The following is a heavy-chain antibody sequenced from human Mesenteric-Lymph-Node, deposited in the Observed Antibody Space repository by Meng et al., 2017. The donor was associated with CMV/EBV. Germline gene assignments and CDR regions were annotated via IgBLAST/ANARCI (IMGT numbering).Heavy chain of an antibody. Sequence: QVQPVQSGAEVKKPWASLSAPLKAFGYTFIDYYINWGRQAPGQGLEWMGRINPKTGGRSYAQNFQGRVTMTRDTSINTAYMEVNRLNSDDTAMYYCARDRDTDWYSPFDYWGPGILVTVSS. CDR3: ARDRDTDWYSPFDY. V-gene: IGHV1-2*06. J-gene: IGHJ4*02. CDR1: GYTFIDYY. CDR2: INPKTGGR. D-gene: IGHD3-9*01.